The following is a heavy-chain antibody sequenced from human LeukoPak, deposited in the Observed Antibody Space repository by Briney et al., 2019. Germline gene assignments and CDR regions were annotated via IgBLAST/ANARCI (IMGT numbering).Heavy chain of an antibody. CDR3: ARGLVGATYYFDY. CDR1: GYSFTSYW. V-gene: IGHV5-51*01. J-gene: IGHJ4*02. Sequence: GESLKISCKSSGYSFTSYWIGWVRQMPGKGLEWIGIIYPGDSDTRYSPSFQGQVTISADKSISTAYLQWSSLKASDTAMYYCARGLVGATYYFDYWGQGTLVTVSS. D-gene: IGHD1-26*01. CDR2: IYPGDSDT.